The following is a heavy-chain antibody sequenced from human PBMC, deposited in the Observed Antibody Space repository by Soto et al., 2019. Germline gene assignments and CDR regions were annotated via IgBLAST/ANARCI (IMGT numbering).Heavy chain of an antibody. Sequence: PSETLSLTCTFSVVSVSSGRHYWSWIRQPPGKGLEWIGYFYYSGSTNYNPSLKSRVTISVDTSKNQFSLKLSSVTAADTAVYYCARAPNYYDSSGYAWGEGTLVTVSS. CDR1: VVSVSSGRHY. CDR2: FYYSGST. D-gene: IGHD3-22*01. J-gene: IGHJ5*02. V-gene: IGHV4-61*01. CDR3: ARAPNYYDSSGYA.